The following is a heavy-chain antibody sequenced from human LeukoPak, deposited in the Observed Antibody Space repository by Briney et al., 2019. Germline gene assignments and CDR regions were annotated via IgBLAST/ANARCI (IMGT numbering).Heavy chain of an antibody. CDR3: ARDIRVVGATHYLDQ. D-gene: IGHD1-26*01. V-gene: IGHV4-59*02. J-gene: IGHJ4*02. CDR2: MHYSGGA. Sequence: PSETLSLTWTVSGGSVTSYYWSWVRQPPGKGLEWIGYMHYSGGATYYPSLKSRVAMSIDASKNQFSLKLSSATAADTAVYYCARDIRVVGATHYLDQWGQGTPVTVSS. CDR1: GGSVTSYY.